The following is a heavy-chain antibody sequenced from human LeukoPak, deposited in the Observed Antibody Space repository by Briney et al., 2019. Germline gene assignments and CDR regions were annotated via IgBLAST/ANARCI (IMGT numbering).Heavy chain of an antibody. CDR1: GGSIFSTSFY. CDR3: ARRSDSGSDDGEDYFHY. D-gene: IGHD1-26*01. J-gene: IGHJ4*02. V-gene: IGHV4-39*01. CDR2: MYYDGTT. Sequence: PSETLSLACTVSGGSIFSTSFYWGWIRQPPGKGLEWIGSMYYDGTTYHNPSLKSRVTISVDTSNSQFSLRLTSVTAADTAVYFCARRSDSGSDDGEDYFHYWGQGTLVTVSP.